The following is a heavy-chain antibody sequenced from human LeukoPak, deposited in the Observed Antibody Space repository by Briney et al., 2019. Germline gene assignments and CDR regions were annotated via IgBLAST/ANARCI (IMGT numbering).Heavy chain of an antibody. Sequence: GESLKISCKGSGYSLATYWIGWVRQMPGKGLEWMGIMYAGDSHPRYSPSFQGQVTISVDKSINTAYLQWSSLKASDTAMYYCARLETEMGVSDYWGQGTLVTVSS. D-gene: IGHD3-10*01. CDR3: ARLETEMGVSDY. CDR2: MYAGDSHP. V-gene: IGHV5-51*01. J-gene: IGHJ4*02. CDR1: GYSLATYW.